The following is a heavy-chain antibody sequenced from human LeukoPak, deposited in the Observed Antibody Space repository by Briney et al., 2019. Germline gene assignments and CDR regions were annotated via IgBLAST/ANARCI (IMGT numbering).Heavy chain of an antibody. D-gene: IGHD4-17*01. CDR1: GFTFDDYA. Sequence: GGSLRLSCAASGFTFDDYAIYWVRQGPGKGLEWVSYITGSSSNIYYADSVKGRFTISRDNARNSLYLQMNSLRDEDTAVYYCARDYDYGFDYWGQGSLVTVSP. CDR3: ARDYDYGFDY. J-gene: IGHJ4*02. V-gene: IGHV3-48*02. CDR2: ITGSSSNI.